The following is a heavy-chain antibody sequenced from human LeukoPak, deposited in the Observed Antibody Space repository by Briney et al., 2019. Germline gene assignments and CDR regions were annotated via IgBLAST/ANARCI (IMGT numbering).Heavy chain of an antibody. D-gene: IGHD3-22*01. J-gene: IGHJ4*02. Sequence: SETLSLTCTVSGGSISGYYWSWIRQSPGKGLEWIGYIDYSGTTNYNPSLKSRVIISVDTSTNEFSLKLSSVTAADTAVYYCARHSGDYYDSSGYPVDYWGQGTLVTVSS. V-gene: IGHV4-59*08. CDR3: ARHSGDYYDSSGYPVDY. CDR2: IDYSGTT. CDR1: GGSISGYY.